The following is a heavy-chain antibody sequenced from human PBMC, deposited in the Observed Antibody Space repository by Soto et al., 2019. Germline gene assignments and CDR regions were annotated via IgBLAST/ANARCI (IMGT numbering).Heavy chain of an antibody. CDR2: IDTSGDA. J-gene: IGHJ6*02. V-gene: IGHV3-53*01. D-gene: IGHD1-1*01. Sequence: LRLSCAASGFAVRGNYMNWARQAPGKGLEWVSVIDTSGDAFHADPVKGRFTITRDTSKNMVYLQMKNLRVEDTAVYFCARTEYNTAWQFGMDVWGQGTAVTVSS. CDR3: ARTEYNTAWQFGMDV. CDR1: GFAVRGNY.